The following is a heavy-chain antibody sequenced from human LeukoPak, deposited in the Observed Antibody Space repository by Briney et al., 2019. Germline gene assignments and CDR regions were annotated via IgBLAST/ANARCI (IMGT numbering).Heavy chain of an antibody. J-gene: IGHJ4*02. D-gene: IGHD2-21*02. V-gene: IGHV3-30*18. CDR3: AKDRMVVTAIVDY. CDR1: GFTFSSYG. CDR2: ISYDGSNK. Sequence: GGSLRLSCAASGFTFSSYGMHWVCQAPGKGLEWVAVISYDGSNKYYADSVKGRFTISRDNSKNTLYLQMNSLRAEDTAVYYCAKDRMVVTAIVDYWGQGTLVTVSS.